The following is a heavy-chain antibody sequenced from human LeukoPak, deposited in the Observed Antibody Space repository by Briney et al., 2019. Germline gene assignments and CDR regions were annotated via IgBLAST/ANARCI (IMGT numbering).Heavy chain of an antibody. CDR2: IKQDGSEK. V-gene: IGHV3-7*01. J-gene: IGHJ4*02. D-gene: IGHD2-2*01. CDR3: ARDTVVPAANDY. CDR1: GFRLSSYW. Sequence: GGSLRLSCAASGFRLSSYWMSWVRQAPGKGLEWVANIKQDGSEKYYVDSVKGRFTISRDNAKNSLYLQMNSLRAEDTAVYYSARDTVVPAANDYWGQGTLVTVSS.